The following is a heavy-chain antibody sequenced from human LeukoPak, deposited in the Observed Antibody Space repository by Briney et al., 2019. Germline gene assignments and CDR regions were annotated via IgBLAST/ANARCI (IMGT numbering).Heavy chain of an antibody. J-gene: IGHJ3*02. Sequence: GGSLRLSCAASGFTFSSYWTSWVRQAPGKGLEWVANRKQDGSEKYYVDSVKGRFTISRDNAKNSLYLQMNSLRAEDTAVYYCARDPTDSSSWYRAFDIWGQGTMVTVSS. V-gene: IGHV3-7*01. CDR2: RKQDGSEK. CDR3: ARDPTDSSSWYRAFDI. D-gene: IGHD6-13*01. CDR1: GFTFSSYW.